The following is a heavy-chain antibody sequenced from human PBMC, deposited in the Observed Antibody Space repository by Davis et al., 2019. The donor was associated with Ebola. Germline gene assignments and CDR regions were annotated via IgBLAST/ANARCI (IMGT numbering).Heavy chain of an antibody. CDR1: GYTFTSYG. Sequence: AASVKVSCKASGYTFTSYGISWVRQAPGQGLEWMGWISAYNGNTNYAQKLQGRVTMTTDTSTSTAYMELRSLRSDDTAVYYCARDGPDSSGYRLDAFDIWGQGTMVTVSS. J-gene: IGHJ3*02. CDR2: ISAYNGNT. D-gene: IGHD3-22*01. CDR3: ARDGPDSSGYRLDAFDI. V-gene: IGHV1-18*01.